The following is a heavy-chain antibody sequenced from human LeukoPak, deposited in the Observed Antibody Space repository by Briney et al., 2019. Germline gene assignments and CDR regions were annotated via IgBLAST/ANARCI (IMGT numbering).Heavy chain of an antibody. D-gene: IGHD2-15*01. Sequence: ASVKVSCKGTGYSYNVYYMRCVRQAPGQGLQWMGWVDPNSGDTVYAQKFQGRVTMTPDISITTAYMELTSLTSDDSAVYYCVTSGGLPSDTLSVWGHGTLLTVSS. CDR3: VTSGGLPSDTLSV. V-gene: IGHV1-2*02. CDR2: VDPNSGDT. J-gene: IGHJ3*01. CDR1: GYSYNVYY.